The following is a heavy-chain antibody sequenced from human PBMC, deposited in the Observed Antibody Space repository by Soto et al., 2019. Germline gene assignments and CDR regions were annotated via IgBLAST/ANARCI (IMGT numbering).Heavy chain of an antibody. D-gene: IGHD3-10*01. J-gene: IGHJ4*02. V-gene: IGHV4-4*02. Sequence: SETLSLTCAVSGGSFSSSNWWNWVRQPPGKGLEWIGEIYHSGSTNYNPSLKSRVTISVDKSKNQLSVKLSSVTAAGTAVYYCAGRRDGSGSLDYWGRGTLVTVSS. CDR1: GGSFSSSNW. CDR2: IYHSGST. CDR3: AGRRDGSGSLDY.